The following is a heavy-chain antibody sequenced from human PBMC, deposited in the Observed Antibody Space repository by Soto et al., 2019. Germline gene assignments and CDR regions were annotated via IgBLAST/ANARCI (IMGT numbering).Heavy chain of an antibody. CDR1: GGSISSGGYY. D-gene: IGHD3-10*01. CDR2: IYYSGST. J-gene: IGHJ4*02. CDR3: ARDGSHSITPDY. V-gene: IGHV4-31*03. Sequence: QVQLQESGPGLVKPSQTLSLTCTVSGGSISSGGYYWSWIRQHPGKGLEWIGYIYYSGSTYYNPSLKSRVTISVETSKNQFSLKLSSVTAADTAVYYCARDGSHSITPDYWGQGTLVTVSS.